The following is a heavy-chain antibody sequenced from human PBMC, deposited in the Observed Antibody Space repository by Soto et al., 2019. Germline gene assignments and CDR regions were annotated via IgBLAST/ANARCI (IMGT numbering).Heavy chain of an antibody. Sequence: SETLSLTCAVYGGSFSGYYWSWIRQPPGKGLEWIGEINHSGSTNYNPSLKSRVTISVDTSKNQFSLKLSSVTAADTAVYYCARGGGYVFWGQGTLVTVSS. CDR1: GGSFSGYY. CDR2: INHSGST. J-gene: IGHJ4*02. V-gene: IGHV4-34*01. CDR3: ARGGGYVF. D-gene: IGHD5-12*01.